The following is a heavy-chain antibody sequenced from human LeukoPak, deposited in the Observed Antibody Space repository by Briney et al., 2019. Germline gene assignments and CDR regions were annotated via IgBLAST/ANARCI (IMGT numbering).Heavy chain of an antibody. CDR3: AKDPHYYDSSGYYYHDAFDI. J-gene: IGHJ3*02. Sequence: PGGSLRLSCAASGFTFSSYAMSWVRQAPGKGLEWVSAISGSGGSTYYADSVKGRFTISRDNSKNTLYLQMNSLRAEDTAVYYCAKDPHYYDSSGYYYHDAFDIWGQGTMVTVSS. D-gene: IGHD3-22*01. CDR2: ISGSGGST. CDR1: GFTFSSYA. V-gene: IGHV3-23*01.